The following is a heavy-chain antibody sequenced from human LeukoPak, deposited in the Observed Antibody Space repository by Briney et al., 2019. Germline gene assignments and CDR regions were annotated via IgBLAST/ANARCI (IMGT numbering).Heavy chain of an antibody. CDR3: ARAPLWGGYGNYYYYYYYMDV. V-gene: IGHV3-7*01. J-gene: IGHJ6*03. CDR1: GFTFSSFW. D-gene: IGHD3-3*01. Sequence: PGGSLRLSCAASGFTFSSFWMTWVRQAPGKGLEWVANIKQDGSEKYYVDSVKGRFTISRDNAKNSLYLQMNSLRAEDTAVYYCARAPLWGGYGNYYYYYYYMDVWGKGTTVTVSS. CDR2: IKQDGSEK.